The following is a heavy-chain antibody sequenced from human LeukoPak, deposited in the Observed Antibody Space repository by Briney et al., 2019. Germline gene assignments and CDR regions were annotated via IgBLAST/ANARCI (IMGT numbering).Heavy chain of an antibody. D-gene: IGHD5-18*01. CDR3: AKGTEYSYDKRSLPDY. CDR2: ISGSGGST. J-gene: IGHJ4*02. V-gene: IGHV3-23*01. CDR1: GFTFSSYA. Sequence: GGSLRLSCAASGFTFSSYAMSWARQAPGKGLEWVSAISGSGGSTYYADSVKGRFTISRDNSKNTLYLQMNSLRAEDTAVYYCAKGTEYSYDKRSLPDYWGQGTLVTVSS.